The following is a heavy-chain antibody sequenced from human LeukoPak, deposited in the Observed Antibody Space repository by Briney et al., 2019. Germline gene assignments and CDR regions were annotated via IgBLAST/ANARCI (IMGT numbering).Heavy chain of an antibody. CDR1: GGSISSVDYY. CDR3: ARDQIQLWLFDP. D-gene: IGHD5-18*01. J-gene: IGHJ5*02. CDR2: IYYSGST. V-gene: IGHV4-30-4*08. Sequence: PSQTLSLTCTVSGGSISSVDYYWSWIRQPPGKGLEWIGYIYYSGSTYYNPSLKSRVTISVDTSKNQFSLKLSSVTAADTAVYYCARDQIQLWLFDPWGQGTLVTVSS.